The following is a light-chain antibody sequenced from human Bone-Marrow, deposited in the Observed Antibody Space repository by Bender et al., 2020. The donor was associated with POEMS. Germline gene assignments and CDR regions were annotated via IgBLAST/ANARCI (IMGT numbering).Light chain of an antibody. CDR3: YSATDNSRV. V-gene: IGLV3-1*01. J-gene: IGLJ3*02. Sequence: SYGLTQPPSVSVSPGHTANITCSGDQLGDQYASWYQLKPGQSPVLVIYEDNKRPSGIPERFSGSNSGNIATLTISGTQALDEADYYCYSATDNSRVFGGGTKLTVL. CDR2: EDN. CDR1: QLGDQY.